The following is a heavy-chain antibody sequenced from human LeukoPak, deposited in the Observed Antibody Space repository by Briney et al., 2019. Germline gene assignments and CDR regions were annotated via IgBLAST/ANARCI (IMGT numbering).Heavy chain of an antibody. CDR2: IYYSGST. Sequence: PSETLSLTCTVSGGSISGSSYYWGWIRQPPGKGLEWIGSIYYSGSTYYNPSLKSRVTISVDTSKNQFSLKLSSVTAADTAVYYCARQAPTSSSWYVAAQRGRYYFDYWGQGTLVTVSS. CDR1: GGSISGSSYY. CDR3: ARQAPTSSSWYVAAQRGRYYFDY. V-gene: IGHV4-39*01. J-gene: IGHJ4*02. D-gene: IGHD6-13*01.